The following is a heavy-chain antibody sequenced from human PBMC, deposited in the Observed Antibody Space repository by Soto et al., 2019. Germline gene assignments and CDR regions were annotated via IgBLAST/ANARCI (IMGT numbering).Heavy chain of an antibody. Sequence: EVQLVETGGGLIQPGGSLRLSCAASGFTVSSNYMSWVRQAPGKGLEWVSVIYSGGSTYYADSVKGRFTISRDNSKNTLYLQMNSLRAEDTAVYYYARDWDDGFSDAFDIWGQGTMVTVSS. CDR2: IYSGGST. CDR1: GFTVSSNY. V-gene: IGHV3-53*02. J-gene: IGHJ3*02. CDR3: ARDWDDGFSDAFDI. D-gene: IGHD1-1*01.